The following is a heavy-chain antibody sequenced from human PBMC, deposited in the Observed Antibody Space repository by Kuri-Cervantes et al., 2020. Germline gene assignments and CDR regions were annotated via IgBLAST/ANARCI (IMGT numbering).Heavy chain of an antibody. J-gene: IGHJ3*01. CDR3: ARVLWRGGNDH. Sequence: GSLRLSCTVSGGSISSSSYYWGWIRQPPGKGLEWIGSIYYSGSTNYNPSLESRVTISVDKSKNQFSLKLSSVTAADAAVYYCARVLWRGGNDHWGQGTKVTVSS. CDR2: IYYSGST. CDR1: GGSISSSSYY. D-gene: IGHD2-15*01. V-gene: IGHV4-39*07.